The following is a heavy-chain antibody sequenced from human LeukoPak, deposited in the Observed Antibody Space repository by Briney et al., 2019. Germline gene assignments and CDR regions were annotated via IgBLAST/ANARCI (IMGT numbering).Heavy chain of an antibody. V-gene: IGHV3-23*01. D-gene: IGHD3-22*01. Sequence: GGSRTLSCAASGFTFSSYAMSWVRQPPGKGLEWVSAISGSGGSTYYADSVKGRFTIYRDNSKNTLYLQMNSLRAEDTAVYYCAKTSSLLTYYYDSSGYCDYWGQGTLVTVSS. CDR1: GFTFSSYA. CDR2: ISGSGGST. CDR3: AKTSSLLTYYYDSSGYCDY. J-gene: IGHJ4*02.